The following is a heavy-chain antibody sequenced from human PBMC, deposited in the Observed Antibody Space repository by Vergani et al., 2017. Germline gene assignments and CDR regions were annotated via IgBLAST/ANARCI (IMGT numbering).Heavy chain of an antibody. Sequence: LLVQSGSEVKNPGASVRVTCKASGYNFANYGIAWVRQAPGQGLEWMGWLGPDNGNMKYAQKFQGRLTMTTDTSTNTAFLELRSLRSEDTAVYYCARQPQEGASGPPSVPTWGQGISVIVSS. CDR3: ARQPQEGASGPPSVPT. CDR2: LGPDNGNM. CDR1: GYNFANYG. V-gene: IGHV1-18*01. J-gene: IGHJ4*02. D-gene: IGHD5-12*01.